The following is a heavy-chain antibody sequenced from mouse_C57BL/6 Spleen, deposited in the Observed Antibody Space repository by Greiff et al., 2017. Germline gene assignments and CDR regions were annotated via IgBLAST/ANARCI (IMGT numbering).Heavy chain of an antibody. Sequence: QVQLQQSGPELVKPGASVKISCKASGYAFSSSWMNWVKQRPGKGLEWIGRIYPGDGDTNYNGKFKGKATLTADKSSSTAYMQLSSLTSEDSAVYFCARNWDVDYWGQGTTLTVSS. CDR1: GYAFSSSW. CDR2: IYPGDGDT. CDR3: ARNWDVDY. J-gene: IGHJ2*01. V-gene: IGHV1-82*01. D-gene: IGHD4-1*01.